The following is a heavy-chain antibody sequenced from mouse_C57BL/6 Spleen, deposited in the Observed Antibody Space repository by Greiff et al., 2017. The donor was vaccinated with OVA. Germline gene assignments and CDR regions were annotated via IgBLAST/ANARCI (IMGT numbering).Heavy chain of an antibody. V-gene: IGHV1-66*01. CDR1: GYSFTSYY. Sequence: VQLQESGPELVKPGASVKISCKASGYSFTSYYIHWVKQRPGQGLEWIGWIYPGSGNTKYNEKFKGKATLTADTSSSTAYMQLSSLTSEDSAVYYCARGYDYDGNYFDYWGQGTTLTVSS. D-gene: IGHD2-4*01. J-gene: IGHJ2*01. CDR2: IYPGSGNT. CDR3: ARGYDYDGNYFDY.